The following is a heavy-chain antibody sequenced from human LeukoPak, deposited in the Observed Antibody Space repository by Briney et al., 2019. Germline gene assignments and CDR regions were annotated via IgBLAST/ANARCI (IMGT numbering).Heavy chain of an antibody. Sequence: GGSLRLSCAASGFTFSSYAMSWVRQAPGKGLEWVSAISGSGGSTYYADSVKCRFTISRDNSKNTLYLQMNSLRAEDTAVYYCAKDQGRTYYYDSSGSHTDWGQGTLVTVSS. CDR1: GFTFSSYA. CDR3: AKDQGRTYYYDSSGSHTD. J-gene: IGHJ4*02. V-gene: IGHV3-23*01. CDR2: ISGSGGST. D-gene: IGHD3-22*01.